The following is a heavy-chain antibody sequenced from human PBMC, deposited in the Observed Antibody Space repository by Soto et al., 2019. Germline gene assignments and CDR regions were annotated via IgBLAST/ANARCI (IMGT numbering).Heavy chain of an antibody. CDR2: ISGSVGST. D-gene: IGHD1-26*01. J-gene: IGHJ4*02. CDR1: GFTFSSYA. CDR3: AKHPYSGSLLTNYFDN. V-gene: IGHV3-23*01. Sequence: PGGSLRLSCAASGFTFSSYAMSWVRQAPGKGLEWVSAISGSVGSTYYADSVKGRFTIYRDNSKNTLYLQMNSLRAEDTAVYYCAKHPYSGSLLTNYFDNWGQGTLVTFSS.